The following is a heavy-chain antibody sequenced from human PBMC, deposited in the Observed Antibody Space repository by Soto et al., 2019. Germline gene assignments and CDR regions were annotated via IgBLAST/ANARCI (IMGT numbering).Heavy chain of an antibody. D-gene: IGHD7-27*01. CDR2: IAGSGGSI. CDR1: GFTFKTYA. CDR3: AKDKSAWGSFDF. Sequence: VQLLESGGGLEQPGGSLRLSCATFGFTFKTYAMTWVRQAPGKRLEWVAVIAGSGGSIYYADSVKGRFTISRDNSQDAVFLPMTSLRPDDTALYSCAKDKSAWGSFDFWGQGTLVTVSP. J-gene: IGHJ4*02. V-gene: IGHV3-23*01.